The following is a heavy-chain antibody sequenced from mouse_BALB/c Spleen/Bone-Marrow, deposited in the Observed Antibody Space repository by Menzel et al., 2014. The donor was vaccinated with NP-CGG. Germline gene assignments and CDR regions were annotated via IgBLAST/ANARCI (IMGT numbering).Heavy chain of an antibody. Sequence: EVKLQESGPDLVKPSQSLPLTCTVTGYSITSGYGWHWIRQFPGNKLEWMGYIHYRGSTNYNPSLKSRISITRDTSKNQFSLQLSSVTTEDTATYYCTRETTAVADFDYWGQGATLTVTS. CDR2: IHYRGST. CDR1: GYSITSGYG. V-gene: IGHV3-1*02. D-gene: IGHD1-1*01. J-gene: IGHJ2*01. CDR3: TRETTAVADFDY.